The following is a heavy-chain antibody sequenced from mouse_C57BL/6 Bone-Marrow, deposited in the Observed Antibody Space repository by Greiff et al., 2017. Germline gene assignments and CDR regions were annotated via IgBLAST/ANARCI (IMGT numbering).Heavy chain of an antibody. CDR1: GFTFSDFY. CDR2: SRNKANDYTT. Sequence: EVNVVESGGGLVQSGRSLRLSCATSGFTFSDFYMEWVRQAPGKGLGWIAASRNKANDYTTEYSASVKGRFIVSIDTSQSILYLQMNALRAEDTAIYYCARDARLLRAMDYWGQGTSVTVSS. D-gene: IGHD1-1*01. J-gene: IGHJ4*01. V-gene: IGHV7-1*01. CDR3: ARDARLLRAMDY.